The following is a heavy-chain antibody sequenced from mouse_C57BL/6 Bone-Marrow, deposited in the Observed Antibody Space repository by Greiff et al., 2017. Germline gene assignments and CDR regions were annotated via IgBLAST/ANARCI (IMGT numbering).Heavy chain of an antibody. CDR2: IFPGSGST. CDR1: GYTFTGYW. CDR3: GGNLKYFDV. Sequence: VQLQQSGAELMKPGASVKLSCKATGYTFTGYWIEWVKQRPGHGLEWIGEIFPGSGSTNYNEKFKGKATLTADTSSNTAYMQLSSLTTEDSAIYYCGGNLKYFDVWGTGTTVTVSS. D-gene: IGHD2-1*01. V-gene: IGHV1-9*01. J-gene: IGHJ1*03.